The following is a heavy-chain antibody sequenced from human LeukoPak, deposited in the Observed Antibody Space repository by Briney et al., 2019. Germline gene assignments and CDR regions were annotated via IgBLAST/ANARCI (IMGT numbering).Heavy chain of an antibody. CDR1: GGSFSGYQ. Sequence: SETLSLTCAVYGGSFSGYQWTWIRQPPGKGLEWIGEISQSGSTNYSPSLNSRVTVSIDTSKNHFSLKLSSVTAADTAVYYCAREGPYGSGSYYTYWFDPWGQGTLVTVSS. CDR3: AREGPYGSGSYYTYWFDP. V-gene: IGHV4-34*01. CDR2: ISQSGST. D-gene: IGHD3-10*01. J-gene: IGHJ5*02.